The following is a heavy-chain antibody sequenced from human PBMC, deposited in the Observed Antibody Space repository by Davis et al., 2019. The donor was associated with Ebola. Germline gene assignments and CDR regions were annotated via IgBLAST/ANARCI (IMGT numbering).Heavy chain of an antibody. CDR3: VKTRSNWWNDALEI. J-gene: IGHJ3*02. V-gene: IGHV3-21*01. CDR2: ISISSAFI. D-gene: IGHD2-8*02. CDR1: GFTFSTYT. Sequence: PGGSLRLSCAASGFTFSTYTMTWVRQAPGKGLEWVSSISISSAFIYYADSVKGRFTISRDNSKNTLDLQMNSLRPEDTAVYYCVKTRSNWWNDALEIWGRGTMVIVSS.